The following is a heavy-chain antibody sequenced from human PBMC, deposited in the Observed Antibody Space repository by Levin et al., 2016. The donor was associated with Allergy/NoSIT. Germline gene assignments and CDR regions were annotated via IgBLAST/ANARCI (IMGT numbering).Heavy chain of an antibody. CDR3: ARGDMITFGGVIVTVPSGY. V-gene: IGHV1-2*02. D-gene: IGHD3-16*02. J-gene: IGHJ4*02. CDR2: INPNSGGT. Sequence: WVRQAPGQGLEWMGWINPNSGGTNYAQKFQGRVTMTRDTSISTAYMELSRLRSDDTAVYYCARGDMITFGGVIVTVPSGYWGQGTLVTVSS.